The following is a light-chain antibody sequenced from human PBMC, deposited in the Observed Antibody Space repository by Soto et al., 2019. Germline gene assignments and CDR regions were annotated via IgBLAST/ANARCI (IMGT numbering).Light chain of an antibody. CDR2: KAS. CDR1: QTISSW. Sequence: DIQMTQSPTTLSGSVGHRVNITCRASQTISSWLAWYQQKPGKAPKLLIYKASTLKSGVPSRLRGSGYGTELTITISSMKPDDFETYYCQHYNSSSEAFGQGTKVDI. V-gene: IGKV1-5*03. CDR3: QHYNSSSEA. J-gene: IGKJ1*01.